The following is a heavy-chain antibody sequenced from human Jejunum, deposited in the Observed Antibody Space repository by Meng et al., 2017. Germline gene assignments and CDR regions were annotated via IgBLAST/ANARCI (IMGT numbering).Heavy chain of an antibody. Sequence: QVQLQQWGAGLLKPSETLSLTCFVSGGSFSSYYWSWIRQPPGKGLEWIGEISHSGDTKYNPSLMSRVTISADTSKNQFSLKLTSVTAADTAVYYCAKNNWFDPWGQGTLVTVSS. J-gene: IGHJ5*02. CDR1: GGSFSSYY. CDR3: AKNNWFDP. V-gene: IGHV4-34*01. CDR2: ISHSGDT.